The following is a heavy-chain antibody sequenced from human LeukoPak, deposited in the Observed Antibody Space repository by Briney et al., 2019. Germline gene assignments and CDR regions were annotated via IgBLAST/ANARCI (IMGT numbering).Heavy chain of an antibody. CDR1: GGYISGHY. Sequence: SPSETLSLTGTVSGGYISGHYWSWLRQPAGKGVEGVGRIDNRGSNTYNPPLKSRGNMSVDTSTNQFSLKLRSVTAAATAVYYCARVRWLQLGHFDYWGQGSLVTVAS. D-gene: IGHD5-24*01. J-gene: IGHJ4*02. CDR3: ARVRWLQLGHFDY. V-gene: IGHV4-4*07. CDR2: IDNRGSN.